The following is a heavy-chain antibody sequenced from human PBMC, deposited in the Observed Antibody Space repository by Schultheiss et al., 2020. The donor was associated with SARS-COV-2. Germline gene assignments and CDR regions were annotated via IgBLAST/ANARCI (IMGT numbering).Heavy chain of an antibody. Sequence: SETLSLTCTLSGASISSGSYFWSWIRQPAGKGLEWIGRIHPGGSTNYNPSLKSRVTISVDTTKSHFSLKLTSVTAADTAVYFCARENVAAIGGFDPWGQVTLVTVSS. V-gene: IGHV4-61*02. CDR2: IHPGGST. J-gene: IGHJ5*02. CDR3: ARENVAAIGGFDP. CDR1: GASISSGSYF. D-gene: IGHD6-13*01.